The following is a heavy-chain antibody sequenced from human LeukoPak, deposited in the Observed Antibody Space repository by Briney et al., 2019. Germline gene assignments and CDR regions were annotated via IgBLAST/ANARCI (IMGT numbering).Heavy chain of an antibody. CDR3: AKDGEMATILDY. Sequence: GGSLRLSCAASGFTFSSYSMNWVRQAPGKGLGWVSSISSSSSYIYYADSVKGRFTISRDNAKNSLYLQMNSLRAEDTAVYYCAKDGEMATILDYWGQGTLVTVSS. CDR2: ISSSSSYI. D-gene: IGHD5-24*01. J-gene: IGHJ4*02. CDR1: GFTFSSYS. V-gene: IGHV3-21*01.